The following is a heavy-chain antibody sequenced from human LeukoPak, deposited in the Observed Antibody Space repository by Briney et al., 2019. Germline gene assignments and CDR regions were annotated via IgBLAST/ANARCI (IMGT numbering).Heavy chain of an antibody. CDR3: ARVPQGDY. J-gene: IGHJ4*02. CDR1: GLTVRNNY. CDR2: VYSDGST. Sequence: GGSLRLSCAASGLTVRNNYMSWVRQAPGKGLEWVSVVYSDGSTYYADSVKGRFTISRDNAKNSLYLQMNSLRAEDTAVYYCARVPQGDYWGQGTLVTVSS. V-gene: IGHV3-53*01.